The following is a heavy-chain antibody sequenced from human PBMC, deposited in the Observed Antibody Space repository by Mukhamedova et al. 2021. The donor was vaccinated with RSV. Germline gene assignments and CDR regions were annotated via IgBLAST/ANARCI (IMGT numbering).Heavy chain of an antibody. D-gene: IGHD2-2*02. V-gene: IGHV5-10-1*01. CDR2: IDPSDSYT. CDR3: ARRGYCSSTSCYIGWFDP. Sequence: GLEWMGRIDPSDSYTNYSPSFQGHVTISADKSISTAYLQWSSLKASDTAMYYCARRGYCSSTSCYIGWFDPWGQGTLVTVSS. J-gene: IGHJ5*02.